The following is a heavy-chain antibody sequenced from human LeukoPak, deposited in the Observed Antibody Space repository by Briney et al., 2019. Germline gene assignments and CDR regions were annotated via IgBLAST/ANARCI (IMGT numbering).Heavy chain of an antibody. CDR2: IYTSGST. V-gene: IGHV4-61*02. D-gene: IGHD3-3*01. J-gene: IGHJ6*03. CDR1: GGSISSGSYY. Sequence: PSQTLSLTCTVSGGSISSGSYYWSWIRQPAGKGLEWIGRIYTSGSTNYNPSLKSRVTISVDTSKNQFSLKLSSVTAADTAVYYCARNSRTIFGGNMDVWGKGTTVTVSS. CDR3: ARNSRTIFGGNMDV.